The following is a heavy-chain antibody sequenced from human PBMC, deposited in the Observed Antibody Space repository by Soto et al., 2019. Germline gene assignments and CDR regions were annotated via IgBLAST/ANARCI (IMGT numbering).Heavy chain of an antibody. CDR3: ARPGAAGTVVAFDI. J-gene: IGHJ3*02. CDR1: GFTFSSYG. D-gene: IGHD6-13*01. V-gene: IGHV3-33*01. Sequence: HPGGSLRLSCAASGFTFSSYGMHWVRQAPGKGLEWVAVIWYDGSNKYYADSVKGRFTISRDNSKNTLYLQMNSLRAEDTAVYYCARPGAAGTVVAFDIWGQGTMVTVSS. CDR2: IWYDGSNK.